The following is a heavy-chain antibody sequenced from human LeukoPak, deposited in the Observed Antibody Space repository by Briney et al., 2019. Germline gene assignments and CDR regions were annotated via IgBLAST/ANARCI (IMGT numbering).Heavy chain of an antibody. D-gene: IGHD3-22*01. CDR3: ARVTYYDSSGYPRGAFDI. J-gene: IGHJ3*02. V-gene: IGHV4-61*02. CDR1: GGSISSGSYY. CDR2: TYTSGST. Sequence: SQTLSLTCTVSGGSISSGSYYWSWIRQPAGKGLEWIGRTYTSGSTNYNPSLKSRVTISVDTSKNQFSLKLSSVTAADTAVYYCARVTYYDSSGYPRGAFDIWGQGTMVTVSS.